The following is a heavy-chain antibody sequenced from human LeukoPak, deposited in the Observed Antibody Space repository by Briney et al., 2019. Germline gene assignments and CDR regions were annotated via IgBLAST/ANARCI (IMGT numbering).Heavy chain of an antibody. CDR1: GYTFTGYY. D-gene: IGHD3-10*01. CDR2: INPNSGGT. CDR3: ARARSRGFGELLGWFDP. Sequence: ASVKVPCKASGYTFTGYYMHWVRQAPGQGLEWMGWINPNSGGTNYAQKFQGRVTMTRDTSISTAYMELSRLRSDDTAVYYCARARSRGFGELLGWFDPWGQGTLVTVSS. V-gene: IGHV1-2*02. J-gene: IGHJ5*02.